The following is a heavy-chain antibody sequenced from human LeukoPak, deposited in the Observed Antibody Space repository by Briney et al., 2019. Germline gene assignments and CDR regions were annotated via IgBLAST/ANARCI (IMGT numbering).Heavy chain of an antibody. D-gene: IGHD6-6*01. Sequence: PSETLSLTCTVSGGSISSGGYYWSWIRQHPGKGLEWIGYIYYSGSTYYNPSLKSRVTISVDTSKNQFSLKLSSVTAADTAVYYCARGRLESAARVDHEPLDYDYWGQGTLVTVSS. CDR1: GGSISSGGYY. CDR2: IYYSGST. V-gene: IGHV4-31*03. J-gene: IGHJ4*02. CDR3: ARGRLESAARVDHEPLDYDY.